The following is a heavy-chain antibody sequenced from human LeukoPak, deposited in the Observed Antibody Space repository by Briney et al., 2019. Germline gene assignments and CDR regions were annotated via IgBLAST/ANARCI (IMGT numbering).Heavy chain of an antibody. CDR2: ISSAGSKK. V-gene: IGHV3-30*03. D-gene: IGHD1-20*01. J-gene: IGHJ4*02. CDR1: GFTFSNFG. CDR3: LRDLNWSLDQ. Sequence: GGSLRLSCAASGFTFSNFGMHWVRQSPGKGLEWVAVISSAGSKKYHADSVKGRFTVSRDNSKNTLYLQMSSLRAEDTAVYYCLRDLNWSLDQWGQGTLVTVSS.